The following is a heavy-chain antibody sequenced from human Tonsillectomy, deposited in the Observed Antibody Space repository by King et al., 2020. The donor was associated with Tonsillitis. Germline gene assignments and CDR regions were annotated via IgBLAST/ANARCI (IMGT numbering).Heavy chain of an antibody. CDR3: AGYVSGSFDD. D-gene: IGHD1-26*01. V-gene: IGHV4-39*01. Sequence: LQLQESGPGVVKPSETLSLTCSVSGGSISSSDPYWAWIRQPPGKGLEWIGYMYRSGSIFYNPSLKSRITISGGTSANRFSLKLSSLTAADTAVYFCAGYVSGSFDDWGQGALVTASS. CDR2: MYRSGSI. CDR1: GGSISSSDPY. J-gene: IGHJ4*02.